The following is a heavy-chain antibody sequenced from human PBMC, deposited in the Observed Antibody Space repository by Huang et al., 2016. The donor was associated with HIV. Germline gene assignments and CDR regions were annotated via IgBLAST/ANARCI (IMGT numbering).Heavy chain of an antibody. CDR1: GYSFTRYW. Sequence: EVQLVQSGAEVKKPGESLKISCKGSGYSFTRYWIGWVSQMPGKGLEWMGIIYHGDSTTRYSPSFQGKVTISADKSISTAYLQWRSLKASDTAMYYCARQHLHSYGNGPFDIWGQGTMVTVSS. CDR3: ARQHLHSYGNGPFDI. J-gene: IGHJ3*02. D-gene: IGHD5-18*01. V-gene: IGHV5-51*01. CDR2: IYHGDSTT.